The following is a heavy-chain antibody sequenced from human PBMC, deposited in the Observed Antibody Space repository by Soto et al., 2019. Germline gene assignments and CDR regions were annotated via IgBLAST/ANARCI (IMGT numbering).Heavy chain of an antibody. D-gene: IGHD2-15*01. J-gene: IGHJ6*02. CDR2: ISYDGSNK. Sequence: VQLVESGGGVVQPGRSLRLSCAASGFTFSSYGMLWVRQAPGKGLAGVAVISYDGSNKYYADSVKGRFTISRDTSKNPLYLEMNSLRAEDTAVYYCAKEIVRYCSGGSCYPGYYYYGMDVWGQGTTVTVSS. CDR1: GFTFSSYG. CDR3: AKEIVRYCSGGSCYPGYYYYGMDV. V-gene: IGHV3-30*18.